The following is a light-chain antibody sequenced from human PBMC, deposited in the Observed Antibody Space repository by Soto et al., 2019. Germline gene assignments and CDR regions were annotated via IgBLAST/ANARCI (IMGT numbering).Light chain of an antibody. CDR2: EVT. Sequence: QSVLTQPPSASGSPGQSVTISCTGTSSDVGAYNYVSWYQQHAGKAPKLVIYEVTKRPSGVPDRFSGSKSANTASLTVSGLQSEDEADYYCTSFAASNTLVFGGGTKLTVL. J-gene: IGLJ3*02. CDR3: TSFAASNTLV. CDR1: SSDVGAYNY. V-gene: IGLV2-8*01.